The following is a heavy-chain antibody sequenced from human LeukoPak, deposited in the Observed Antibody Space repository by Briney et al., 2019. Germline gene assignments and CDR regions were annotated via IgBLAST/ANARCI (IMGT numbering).Heavy chain of an antibody. V-gene: IGHV3-30*04. D-gene: IGHD7-27*01. CDR1: GFTFSRYA. CDR3: ARDGDLDY. CDR2: ISYDGSNK. Sequence: GGSLRLSCAASGFTFSRYAMHWVRQAPGKGLEWVAVISYDGSNKYYADSVKGRFTISRDNSKNTLYLQMNSLRAEDTAVYYCARDGDLDYWGQGTLVTVSS. J-gene: IGHJ4*02.